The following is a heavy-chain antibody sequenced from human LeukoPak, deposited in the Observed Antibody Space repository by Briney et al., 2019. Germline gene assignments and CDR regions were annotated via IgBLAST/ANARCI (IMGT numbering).Heavy chain of an antibody. CDR1: GGTFSSYA. CDR2: IIPIFGTA. J-gene: IGHJ4*02. D-gene: IGHD3-22*01. V-gene: IGHV1-69*13. Sequence: SVKVSCKASGGTFSSYAISWVRQAPGQGLEWMGGIIPIFGTANYAQKFQGRVTITADESTSTAYMELSSLRSEGTAVYYCARDPGGYDSSGWFDYWGQGTLVTVSS. CDR3: ARDPGGYDSSGWFDY.